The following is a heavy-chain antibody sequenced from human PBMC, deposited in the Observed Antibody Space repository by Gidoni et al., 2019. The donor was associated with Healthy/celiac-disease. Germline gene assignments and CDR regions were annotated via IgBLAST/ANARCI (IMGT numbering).Heavy chain of an antibody. CDR3: AKDMTPTYSGSYFPPPHFDY. D-gene: IGHD1-26*01. V-gene: IGHV3-30*18. CDR2: ISYDGSNK. CDR1: GFTFSSYG. J-gene: IGHJ4*02. Sequence: QVQLVESGGGVVQPGRSLRLSCAASGFTFSSYGMHWVRQAPGKGLEWVAVISYDGSNKYSADSVKGRFTISRDNSKNTLYLQMNSLRAEDTAVYYCAKDMTPTYSGSYFPPPHFDYWGQGTLVTVSS.